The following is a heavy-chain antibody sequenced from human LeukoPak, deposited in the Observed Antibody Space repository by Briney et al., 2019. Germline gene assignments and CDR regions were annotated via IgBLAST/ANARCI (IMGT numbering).Heavy chain of an antibody. Sequence: GASVKVSCKASGYTFTNFGISWVRRAPGQGLEWMGWISAYNGNTNYAQKLQGRVTMTTDTSTSTAYMELRSLRSDDTAVYYCARGQQLVWGSYYMDVWGKGTTVTISS. CDR1: GYTFTNFG. D-gene: IGHD6-13*01. J-gene: IGHJ6*03. CDR2: ISAYNGNT. CDR3: ARGQQLVWGSYYMDV. V-gene: IGHV1-18*01.